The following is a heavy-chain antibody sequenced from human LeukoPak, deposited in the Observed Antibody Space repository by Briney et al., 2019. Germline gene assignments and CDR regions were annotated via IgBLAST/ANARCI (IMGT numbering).Heavy chain of an antibody. V-gene: IGHV3-30*02. D-gene: IGHD5-24*01. CDR1: GFIFSNFG. J-gene: IGHJ4*02. CDR3: AKVEMSTSPGGIDY. Sequence: PGGSLRLSCAASGFIFSNFGMHWVRQAPGKGLEWVTFIRYDGTNKYYADSVKGRFTISRDNSKNTLYLQMNSLRLEDTALYYGAKVEMSTSPGGIDYWGQGTLVTVSS. CDR2: IRYDGTNK.